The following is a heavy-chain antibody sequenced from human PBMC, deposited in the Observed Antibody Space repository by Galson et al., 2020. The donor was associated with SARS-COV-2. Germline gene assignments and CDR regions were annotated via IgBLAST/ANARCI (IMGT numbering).Heavy chain of an antibody. V-gene: IGHV1-18*01. J-gene: IGHJ5*02. Sequence: ASVKVSCKASGYTFTSSGISWVRQAPGQGLESMGWISAYNGNTNYAQKLQGRVTMTTDTSTSTAYMELRSLRSDDTAVYYSAREYYGSGTLRGRSWFDPWGQGTMVTVSS. CDR2: ISAYNGNT. CDR1: GYTFTSSG. CDR3: AREYYGSGTLRGRSWFDP. D-gene: IGHD3-10*01.